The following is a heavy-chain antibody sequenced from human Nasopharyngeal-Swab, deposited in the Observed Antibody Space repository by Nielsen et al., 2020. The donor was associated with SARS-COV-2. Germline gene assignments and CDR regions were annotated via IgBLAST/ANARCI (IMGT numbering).Heavy chain of an antibody. V-gene: IGHV4-34*01. D-gene: IGHD1-26*01. CDR3: ARVWGATCLN. J-gene: IGHJ4*02. Sequence: PGKGLEWIEEINHSGNTKYNPSLKSRVTISVDTSKNQFSLKLSSVTAADTAVYYCARVWGATCLNWGQGTLVTVSS. CDR2: INHSGNT.